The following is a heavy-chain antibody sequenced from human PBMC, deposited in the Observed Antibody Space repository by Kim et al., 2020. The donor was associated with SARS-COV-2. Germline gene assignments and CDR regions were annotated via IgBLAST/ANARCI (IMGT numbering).Heavy chain of an antibody. CDR3: ARDPPELP. Sequence: SSYIYYADSVKGRCTISRDNAKNSLYLQMNSLGAEDTAVYYCARDPPELPWGQGTLVTVSS. CDR2: SSYI. J-gene: IGHJ5*02. V-gene: IGHV3-21*01. D-gene: IGHD1-26*01.